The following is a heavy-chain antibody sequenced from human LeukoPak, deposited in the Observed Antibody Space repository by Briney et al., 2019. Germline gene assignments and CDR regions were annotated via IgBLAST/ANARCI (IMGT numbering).Heavy chain of an antibody. V-gene: IGHV3-23*01. D-gene: IGHD1-26*01. CDR2: ISGSGGST. CDR3: AESRWADSYYFDY. J-gene: IGHJ4*02. Sequence: GGSLRLSCAASGFTFSSYAMSWVRQAPGKGLEWVSAISGSGGSTYYADSVKGRFTISRDNSKNTLYLQMNSLRAEDTAVYYCAESRWADSYYFDYWGQGTLVTVSS. CDR1: GFTFSSYA.